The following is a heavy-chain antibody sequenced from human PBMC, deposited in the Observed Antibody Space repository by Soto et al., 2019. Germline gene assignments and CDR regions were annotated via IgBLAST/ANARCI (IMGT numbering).Heavy chain of an antibody. CDR1: GFTFNSYW. CDR2: INTDGTRT. V-gene: IGHV3-74*01. J-gene: IGHJ4*02. D-gene: IGHD2-21*01. CDR3: VRDLIPSGSSYLAY. Sequence: EVQLVESGGGLVQPGGSLRLSCEASGFTFNSYWMHWVRQAPGKGQVWVSRINTDGTRTSYADSVKGRFTISRDNAKNTLYLQMHSPRAEDTAVYYCVRDLIPSGSSYLAYWGQGNLVTVSS.